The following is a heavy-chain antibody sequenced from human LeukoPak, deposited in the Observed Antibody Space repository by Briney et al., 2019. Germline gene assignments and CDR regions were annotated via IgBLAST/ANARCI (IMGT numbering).Heavy chain of an antibody. CDR2: IYSSGST. CDR3: AGSLAYCGGDCRLGDY. CDR1: GFTVSANY. J-gene: IGHJ4*02. D-gene: IGHD2-21*02. V-gene: IGHV3-66*01. Sequence: GGSLRLSCAASGFTVSANYMSWVRQAPGKGLEWVSVIYSSGSTYYADSVKGRFTISRDNSKNTLYLQMNSLRAEDTAVYYCAGSLAYCGGDCRLGDYWGQGALVTVSS.